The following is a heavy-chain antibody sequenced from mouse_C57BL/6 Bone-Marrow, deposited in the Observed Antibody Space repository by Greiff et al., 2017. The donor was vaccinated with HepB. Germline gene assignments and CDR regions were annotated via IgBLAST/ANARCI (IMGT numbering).Heavy chain of an antibody. D-gene: IGHD4-1*01. CDR1: GFTFSSYT. J-gene: IGHJ2*01. CDR3: ASRTGFDY. Sequence: DVQLVESGGGLVKPGGSLKLSCAASGFTFSSYTMSWVRQTPEKRLEWVATISGGGGNTYYPDSVKGRFTISRDNAKNTLYLQMSSLRSEDTALYYCASRTGFDYWGQGTTLTVSS. V-gene: IGHV5-9*01. CDR2: ISGGGGNT.